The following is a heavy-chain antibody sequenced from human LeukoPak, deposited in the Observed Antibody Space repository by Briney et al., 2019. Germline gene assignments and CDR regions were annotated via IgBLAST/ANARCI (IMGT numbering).Heavy chain of an antibody. J-gene: IGHJ4*02. CDR1: GFTFSSYA. Sequence: GSLRLSCAASGFTFSSYAMSWVRQPPGKGLEWIGEINHSGSTNYNPSLKSRVTISVDTSKNQFSLKLSSVTAADTAVYYCARHSIAVAGTIDYWGQGTLVTVSS. CDR2: INHSGST. D-gene: IGHD6-19*01. CDR3: ARHSIAVAGTIDY. V-gene: IGHV4-34*01.